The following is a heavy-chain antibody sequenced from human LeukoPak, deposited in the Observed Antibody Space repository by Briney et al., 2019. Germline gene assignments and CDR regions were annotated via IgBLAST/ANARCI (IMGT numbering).Heavy chain of an antibody. CDR2: IRYDGSNK. Sequence: PGGSLRLSCAASGFTFSSYGMHWVRQAPGKGLEWVAFIRYDGSNKYYADSVKGRFTISRDNSKNTLYLQMNSLRAEDTAVYYCAKDFSVGATYPYYFDYWGQGTLVTVSS. D-gene: IGHD1-26*01. J-gene: IGHJ4*02. V-gene: IGHV3-30*02. CDR3: AKDFSVGATYPYYFDY. CDR1: GFTFSSYG.